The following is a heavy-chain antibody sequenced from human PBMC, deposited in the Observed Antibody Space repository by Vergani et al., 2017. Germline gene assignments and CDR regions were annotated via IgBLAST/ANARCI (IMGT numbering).Heavy chain of an antibody. Sequence: EVYLVESGGGLVQPGGSLRLSCVGSGFTFGIYAMSWVRQAPGKGLECVSSIVGHGDNTYYADSVEGRFTISRDKTKNTLYLQMNSPTAEDTAIYYCAKGPDSGWYGSGDYWGQGTLVTVSS. V-gene: IGHV3-23*04. J-gene: IGHJ4*02. CDR3: AKGPDSGWYGSGDY. D-gene: IGHD6-19*01. CDR1: GFTFGIYA. CDR2: IVGHGDNT.